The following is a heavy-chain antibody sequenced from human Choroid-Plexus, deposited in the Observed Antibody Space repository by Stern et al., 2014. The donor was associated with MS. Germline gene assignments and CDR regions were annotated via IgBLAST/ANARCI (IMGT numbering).Heavy chain of an antibody. CDR2: VPYDGSNK. V-gene: IGHV3-30*18. CDR1: GFTFGSCA. J-gene: IGHJ5*02. CDR3: AKDRHYLTYFFDH. D-gene: IGHD2/OR15-2a*01. Sequence: VQLVESGGGVVQPGRPLRLSCVASGFTFGSCAMHWVRQAPGKGLEWVAVVPYDGSNKYYADSVKGRFPISRDNSQNTLYMQMSSLRPEDTAVYYCAKDRHYLTYFFDHWGQGSLVTVSS.